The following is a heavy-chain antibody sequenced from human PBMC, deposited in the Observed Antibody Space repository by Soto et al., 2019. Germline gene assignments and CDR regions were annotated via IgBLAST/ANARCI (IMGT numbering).Heavy chain of an antibody. CDR2: IYTSGST. CDR1: GGSISSYY. Sequence: PSETLSLTCTVSGGSISSYYWSWIRQPAGKGLEWIGRIYTSGSTNYNPSLKSRVTMSVDTSKNQFSLKLSSVTAADTAVYYCARVATITRTMFPGYFDYWGQGTLVTVSS. D-gene: IGHD1-20*01. CDR3: ARVATITRTMFPGYFDY. J-gene: IGHJ4*02. V-gene: IGHV4-4*07.